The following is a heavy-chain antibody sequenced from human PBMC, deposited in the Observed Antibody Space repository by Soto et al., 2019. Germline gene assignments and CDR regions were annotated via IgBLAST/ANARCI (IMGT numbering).Heavy chain of an antibody. CDR1: GFTFSSYG. J-gene: IGHJ4*02. CDR2: ISYDGSNK. D-gene: IGHD1-26*01. Sequence: GGSLRLSCAASGFTFSSYGMHWVRQAPGNGLEWVAVISYDGSNKYYADSVKGRFTISRDNSKNTLYLQMNSLRAEDTAVYYCAKTSGSYYLANFDYWGQGTLVTVSS. CDR3: AKTSGSYYLANFDY. V-gene: IGHV3-30*18.